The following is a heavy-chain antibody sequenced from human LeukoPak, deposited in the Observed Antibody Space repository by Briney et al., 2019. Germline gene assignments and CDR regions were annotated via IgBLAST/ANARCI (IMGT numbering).Heavy chain of an antibody. V-gene: IGHV1-3*03. Sequence: ASVKVSFKASGYTFTNHDMHCVRESPGQRLGWRGWMNPGNGNTKYSQDFQARVTLTSDTSTATAYKELSSLRDEDMAVYYCARERNYYDTGTYHYYYYYMDVWGKGTTVTVYS. J-gene: IGHJ6*03. D-gene: IGHD3-10*01. CDR1: GYTFTNHD. CDR3: ARERNYYDTGTYHYYYYYMDV. CDR2: MNPGNGNT.